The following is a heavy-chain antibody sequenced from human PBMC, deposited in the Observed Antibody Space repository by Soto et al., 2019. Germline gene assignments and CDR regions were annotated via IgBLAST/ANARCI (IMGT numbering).Heavy chain of an antibody. D-gene: IGHD3-16*01. CDR3: AISQDRGGRTTFIY. CDR1: GFTFSSYA. CDR2: ISGDGSDK. V-gene: IGHV3-30-3*01. Sequence: GGSLRLSCAASGFTFSSYALHWVRQAPGKGLEWVAVISGDGSDKYYADSVKGRFTISRDRSKSSLYLQMNSLRAEDTAVYYCAISQDRGGRTTFIYWGQGTQVTVSS. J-gene: IGHJ4*02.